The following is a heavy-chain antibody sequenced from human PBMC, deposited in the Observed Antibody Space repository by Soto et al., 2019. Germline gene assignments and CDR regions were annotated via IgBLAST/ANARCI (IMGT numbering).Heavy chain of an antibody. Sequence: GGSLRLSCAASGFTFSSYTMAWVRQAPGKGLEWVANIRHDGSEKFYVDSVKGRFTVSRDNAKNSLYLQMNSLRAEDTAVYYCARDTLSAFDVWGQGTMVTVSS. CDR3: ARDTLSAFDV. J-gene: IGHJ3*01. V-gene: IGHV3-7*01. CDR1: GFTFSSYT. D-gene: IGHD3-16*01. CDR2: IRHDGSEK.